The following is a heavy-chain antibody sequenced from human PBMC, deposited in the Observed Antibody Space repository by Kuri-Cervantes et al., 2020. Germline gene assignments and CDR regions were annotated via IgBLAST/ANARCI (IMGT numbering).Heavy chain of an antibody. CDR1: GGSFSGYY. D-gene: IGHD5-12*01. CDR2: INHSGST. J-gene: IGHJ4*02. CDR3: ARENGYSGYGVYNY. Sequence: SQTLSLTCAVYGGSFSGYYWSWIRQPPGKGLEWIGEINHSGSTNYSPSLKSRVTISVDTSKNQFSLKLSSVTAADTAVYYCARENGYSGYGVYNYWGQGTLVTVSS. V-gene: IGHV4-34*01.